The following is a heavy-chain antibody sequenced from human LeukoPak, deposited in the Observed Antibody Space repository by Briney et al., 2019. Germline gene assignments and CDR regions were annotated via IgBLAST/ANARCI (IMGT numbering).Heavy chain of an antibody. V-gene: IGHV3-33*01. J-gene: IGHJ4*02. CDR3: ARGWGVPTSYFDY. CDR1: GFTFRNYG. D-gene: IGHD2-8*01. Sequence: GGSLRLSCAASGFTFRNYGMYWVRQAPGKGLEWVAVIWYDGSNKYYADSVKGRFTISRDSSKNTLYLQMNSLRADDTAVYYCARGWGVPTSYFDYWGQGTLVTVSS. CDR2: IWYDGSNK.